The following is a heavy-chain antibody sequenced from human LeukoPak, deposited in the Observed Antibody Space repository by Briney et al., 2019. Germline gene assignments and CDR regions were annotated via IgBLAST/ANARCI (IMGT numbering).Heavy chain of an antibody. D-gene: IGHD6-13*01. J-gene: IGHJ4*02. V-gene: IGHV3-30-3*01. CDR1: GFTFSGYP. CDR2: ISHNGNDK. CDR3: ARDRDLGAAAYCFDY. Sequence: QPGKSLRLSCAASGFTFSGYPIHWVRQAPGKGLEWVAVISHNGNDKYNADSVKGRFTISRDNSKNTLYLQMNSLRAEDTAMYYCARDRDLGAAAYCFDYWGRGTLVTVSS.